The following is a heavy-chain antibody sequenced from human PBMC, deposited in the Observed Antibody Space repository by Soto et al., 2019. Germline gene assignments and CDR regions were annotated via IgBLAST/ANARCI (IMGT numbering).Heavy chain of an antibody. CDR2: ISYDGSNK. CDR1: GFTFSSYG. CDR3: AKISGSYDY. Sequence: QVQLVESGGGVVQPGRSLRLSCAASGFTFSSYGMHWVRQAPGKGLEWVAVISYDGSNKYYADSMKGRFTISRDNSKNTLYLQMNSLRAEDTAVYYCAKISGSYDYWGQGTLVTVSS. J-gene: IGHJ4*02. D-gene: IGHD1-26*01. V-gene: IGHV3-30*18.